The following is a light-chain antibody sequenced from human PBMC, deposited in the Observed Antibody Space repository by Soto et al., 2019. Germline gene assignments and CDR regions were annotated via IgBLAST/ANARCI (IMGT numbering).Light chain of an antibody. J-gene: IGKJ1*01. V-gene: IGKV1-5*01. CDR1: QDISNY. Sequence: DIQMTQSPSSLSASVGDRVTITCQASQDISNYLNWYQQKPGKAPKLLIYDASSLESGVPSRFSGSGSGTEFTLTISSLQPDDFATYYCQQYNSYWTFDQGTKVDIK. CDR3: QQYNSYWT. CDR2: DAS.